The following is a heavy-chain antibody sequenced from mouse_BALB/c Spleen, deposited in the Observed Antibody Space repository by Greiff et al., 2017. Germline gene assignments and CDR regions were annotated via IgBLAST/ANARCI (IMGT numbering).Heavy chain of an antibody. Sequence: EVKLQESGAELVKPGASVKLSCTASGFNIKDTYMHWVKQRPEQGLEWIGRIDPANGNTKYDPKFQGKATITADTSSNTAYLQLSSLTSEDTAVYYCASGNWDRTNFDYWGQGTTLTVSS. D-gene: IGHD4-1*01. V-gene: IGHV14-3*02. CDR1: GFNIKDTY. J-gene: IGHJ2*01. CDR2: IDPANGNT. CDR3: ASGNWDRTNFDY.